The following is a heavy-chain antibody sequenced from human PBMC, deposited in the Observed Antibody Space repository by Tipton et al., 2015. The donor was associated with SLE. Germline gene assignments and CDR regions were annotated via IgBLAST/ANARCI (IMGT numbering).Heavy chain of an antibody. Sequence: TLSLTCTVSGGSIRSSRHFWGWIRQPPGKGLEWIGEIDQSGSTNYNPSLKSRVTMSGDTSKNEFSLKLRSVTAADTAVYYCAREYSGYDYRTFDHWGQGTLVTVSS. D-gene: IGHD5-12*01. CDR2: IDQSGST. CDR3: AREYSGYDYRTFDH. J-gene: IGHJ4*02. V-gene: IGHV4-39*07. CDR1: GGSIRSSRHF.